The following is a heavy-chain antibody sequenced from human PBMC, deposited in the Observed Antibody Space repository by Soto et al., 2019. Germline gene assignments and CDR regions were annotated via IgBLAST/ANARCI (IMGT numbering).Heavy chain of an antibody. CDR2: ISYDGSNK. J-gene: IGHJ4*02. V-gene: IGHV3-30-3*01. Sequence: ESGGGVVQPGRSLRLSCAASGFTFSSYAMHWVRQAPGKGLEWVAVISYDGSNKYYADSVKGRFTISRDNSKNTLYLQMNSLRAEDTAVYYCARSDQFDYWGQGTLVTVSS. CDR3: ARSDQFDY. CDR1: GFTFSSYA.